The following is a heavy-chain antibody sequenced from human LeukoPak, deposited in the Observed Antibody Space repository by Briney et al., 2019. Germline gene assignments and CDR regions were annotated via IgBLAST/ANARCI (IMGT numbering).Heavy chain of an antibody. CDR3: ARFAVHRRIAVTGQFGLDY. CDR1: GYTFTSYY. D-gene: IGHD6-19*01. V-gene: IGHV1-46*01. J-gene: IGHJ4*02. Sequence: ASVKVSCKASGYTFTSYYMHWVRQAPGQGLEWMGIINPSGGTTNYARKFQGRVTMTRDTSTSTVYMELSSLRSEDTAVYYCARFAVHRRIAVTGQFGLDYWGRGTLVTVSS. CDR2: INPSGGTT.